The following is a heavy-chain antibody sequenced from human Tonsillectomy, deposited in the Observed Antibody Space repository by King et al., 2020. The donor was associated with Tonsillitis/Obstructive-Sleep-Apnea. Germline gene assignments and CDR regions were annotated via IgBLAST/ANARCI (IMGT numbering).Heavy chain of an antibody. D-gene: IGHD3-3*01. CDR1: GFTFRNYT. CDR3: ARDTKDDFWSGPYYVDV. V-gene: IGHV3-30*04. CDR2: ITYDGSNK. Sequence: VQLVESRGGLVQPGRSLRLSCAASGFTFRNYTIHWVRQAPGKGPEWVAVITYDGSNKYYADSVKGRFTISRDNSKNTLYLQMHSLRPEDTAVYYCARDTKDDFWSGPYYVDVWGKGATVSVSS. J-gene: IGHJ6*03.